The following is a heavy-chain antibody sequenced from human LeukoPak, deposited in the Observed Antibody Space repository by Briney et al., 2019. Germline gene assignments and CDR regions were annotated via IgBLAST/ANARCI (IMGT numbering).Heavy chain of an antibody. D-gene: IGHD2-2*01. CDR1: GFTFSSYG. CDR3: ASLVVPAAIHY. J-gene: IGHJ4*02. V-gene: IGHV3-30*03. Sequence: GGSLRLSCAASGFTFSSYGMHWVRQAPGKGLEWVAVISYDGSNKYYADSVKGRFTISRDNSKNTLYLQLNSLRAEDTAVYYCASLVVPAAIHYWGQGTLVTVS. CDR2: ISYDGSNK.